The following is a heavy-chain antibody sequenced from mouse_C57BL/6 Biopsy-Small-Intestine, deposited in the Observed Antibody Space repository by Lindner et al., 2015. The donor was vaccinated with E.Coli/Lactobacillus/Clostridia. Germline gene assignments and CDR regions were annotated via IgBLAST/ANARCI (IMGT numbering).Heavy chain of an antibody. D-gene: IGHD2-3*01. Sequence: VQLQESGPVLVKPGASVKMSCKASGYTFTDYYMNWVKQSHGKSLEWIGVINPYNGGTSYNQKFKGKATLTVDKSSSTAYMELNSLTSEDSAVYYCAREGDGYFDYWGQGTTLTVSS. CDR1: GYTFTDYY. CDR3: AREGDGYFDY. CDR2: INPYNGGT. V-gene: IGHV1-19*01. J-gene: IGHJ2*01.